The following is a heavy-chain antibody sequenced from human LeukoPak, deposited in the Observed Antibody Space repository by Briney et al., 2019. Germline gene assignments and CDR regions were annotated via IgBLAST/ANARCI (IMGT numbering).Heavy chain of an antibody. CDR3: ARRSIAVAGKEENWYFDL. V-gene: IGHV1-18*01. CDR1: GYTFTSYG. Sequence: ASVKVSCKASGYTFTSYGISWVRQAPGQGLEWMGWISAYNGNTNYAQKLQGRVTMTTDTSTSTAYMELRSLRSDDTAVYYCARRSIAVAGKEENWYFDLWGRGTLVTVSS. D-gene: IGHD6-19*01. CDR2: ISAYNGNT. J-gene: IGHJ2*01.